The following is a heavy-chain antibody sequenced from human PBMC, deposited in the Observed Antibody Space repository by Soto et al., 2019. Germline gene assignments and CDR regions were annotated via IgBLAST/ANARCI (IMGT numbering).Heavy chain of an antibody. J-gene: IGHJ3*02. CDR3: ARDHDDYGAFDI. CDR2: INTYNGKT. D-gene: IGHD4-17*01. V-gene: IGHV1-18*01. CDR1: GYIFTSYG. Sequence: GASVKVSCKTSGYIFTSYGIGWARQAPGQGLEWMGWINTYNGKTNYAQNLQGRVTLTTDTSTSTAYMELRSLRSDDTAVYYCARDHDDYGAFDIWGQGTMVTVSS.